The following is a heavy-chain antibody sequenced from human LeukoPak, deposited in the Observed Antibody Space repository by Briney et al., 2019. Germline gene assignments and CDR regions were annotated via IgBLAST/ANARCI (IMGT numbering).Heavy chain of an antibody. CDR3: ARGITMIVGNWFDP. CDR2: IYTSGST. V-gene: IGHV4-4*07. CDR1: GGSISSYY. Sequence: SETLSLTCTVSGGSISSYYWSWIRQPAGKGLEWIGRIYTSGSTNYNPSLKSRVTKSVDTSKNQFSLKLSSVTAADTAVYYCARGITMIVGNWFDPWGQGTLVTVSS. J-gene: IGHJ5*02. D-gene: IGHD3-22*01.